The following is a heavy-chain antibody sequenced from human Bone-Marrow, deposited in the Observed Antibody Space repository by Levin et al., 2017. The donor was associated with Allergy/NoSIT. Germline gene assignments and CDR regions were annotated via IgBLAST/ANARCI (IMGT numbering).Heavy chain of an antibody. Sequence: GGSLRLSCAASGFTFSSYGMHWVRQAPGKGLEWVAVISYDGSNKYYADSVKGRFTISRDNSKNTLYLQMNSLRAEDTAVYYCAKDLLRSDDYWGQGTLVTVSS. D-gene: IGHD4-17*01. CDR2: ISYDGSNK. CDR3: AKDLLRSDDY. V-gene: IGHV3-30*18. CDR1: GFTFSSYG. J-gene: IGHJ4*02.